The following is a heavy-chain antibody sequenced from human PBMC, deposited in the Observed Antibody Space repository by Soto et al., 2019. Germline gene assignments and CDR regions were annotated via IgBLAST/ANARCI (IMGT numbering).Heavy chain of an antibody. J-gene: IGHJ4*02. D-gene: IGHD5-18*01. V-gene: IGHV1-24*01. CDR1: GYTLTELS. Sequence: ASVKVSCKVSGYTLTELSMHWVRQAPGKGLEWMGGFDPEDGGTIYAQKFQGRVTMTEDTSTDTAYMELSSLRSEDTAVYYCATLGHPLRPYSYGSDYWGQGTLVTVSS. CDR3: ATLGHPLRPYSYGSDY. CDR2: FDPEDGGT.